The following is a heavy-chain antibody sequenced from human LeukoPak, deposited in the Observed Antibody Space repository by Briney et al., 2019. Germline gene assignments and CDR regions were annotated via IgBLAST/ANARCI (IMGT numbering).Heavy chain of an antibody. CDR1: GGSISSSSYY. J-gene: IGHJ5*02. V-gene: IGHV4-39*01. Sequence: PSETLSLTCTVSGGSISSSSYYWGWIRQPPGKGLEWIGSIYYSGSTYYNPSLKSRVTISVDTSKNQFSLKRSSVTAADRAVYYCARGRVLRYGYCSGGSCYTQYNWFDPWGQGTLVTVSS. CDR2: IYYSGST. CDR3: ARGRVLRYGYCSGGSCYTQYNWFDP. D-gene: IGHD2-15*01.